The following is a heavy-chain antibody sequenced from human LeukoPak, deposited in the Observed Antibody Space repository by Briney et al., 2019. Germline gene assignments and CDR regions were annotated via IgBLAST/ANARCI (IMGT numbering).Heavy chain of an antibody. Sequence: PGGSLRLSCAASGFTFSSYSMNWVRQAPGKGLEWVASISSSTAYTSYADSVKGRFTISRDNSNHMLYLQMNSLIAEDTAIYYCAKDDDWLRFEHWGRGTPVSVSS. D-gene: IGHD5-12*01. J-gene: IGHJ4*02. V-gene: IGHV3-21*04. CDR1: GFTFSSYS. CDR2: ISSSTAYT. CDR3: AKDDDWLRFEH.